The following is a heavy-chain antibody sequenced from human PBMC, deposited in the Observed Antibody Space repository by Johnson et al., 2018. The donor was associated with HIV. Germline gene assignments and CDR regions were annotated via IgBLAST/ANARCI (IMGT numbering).Heavy chain of an antibody. CDR1: GFTFSSYA. D-gene: IGHD1-26*01. CDR2: ISYDGSNK. V-gene: IGHV3-30*04. J-gene: IGHJ3*02. CDR3: AKDTVSGGYYDAFDI. Sequence: QVQLVESGGGLVKPGRSLRLSCAASGFTFSSYAMHWVRQAPGKGLEWVAVISYDGSNKYYADSVKGRFTISRDNSKNTLYLQMNSLRAEDTAVYYCAKDTVSGGYYDAFDIWGQGTMVTVSS.